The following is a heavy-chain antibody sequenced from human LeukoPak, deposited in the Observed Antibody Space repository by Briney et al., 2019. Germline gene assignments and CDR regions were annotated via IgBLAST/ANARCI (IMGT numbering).Heavy chain of an antibody. CDR2: ILYDGSNN. V-gene: IGHV3-33*01. Sequence: PGGSLRRSCAASGFSSSSYGMHWVRQAPGKGLEWVAIILYDGSNNYYADSVKGRFSISRDNSKNTLYLQMNSLRGEDTAVYYCARDKDGMDVWGQGTTVTVSS. CDR1: GFSSSSYG. J-gene: IGHJ6*02. CDR3: ARDKDGMDV.